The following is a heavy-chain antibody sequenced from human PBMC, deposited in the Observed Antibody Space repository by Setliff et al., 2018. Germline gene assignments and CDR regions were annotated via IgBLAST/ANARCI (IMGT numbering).Heavy chain of an antibody. CDR3: ARSPSSGAYWNPRPFYSDY. V-gene: IGHV4-39*01. Sequence: PSETLSLTCTVSGGSISTSHYYWEWIRQAPGKGLEWIGRISYSGDTYYSTSLRSRVTISVATSKNQFSLKLRSVTAADTALYYCARSPSSGAYWNPRPFYSDYWARGTLVTVSS. CDR1: GGSISTSHYY. J-gene: IGHJ4*02. D-gene: IGHD1-26*01. CDR2: ISYSGDT.